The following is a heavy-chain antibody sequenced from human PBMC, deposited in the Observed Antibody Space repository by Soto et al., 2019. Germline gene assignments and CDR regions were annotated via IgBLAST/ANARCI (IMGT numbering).Heavy chain of an antibody. V-gene: IGHV3-21*01. D-gene: IGHD1-26*01. CDR2: ISSGSGYI. CDR1: DFTFSSYN. CDR3: ARDRSYRTGIGY. J-gene: IGHJ4*02. Sequence: EVQLVESGGGLVKPGGSLRLSCAASDFTFSSYNMNWVRQAPGKGLEWVSSISSGSGYIYYADSVKGRFTISRDNAKNSLYLQMNSLRAEDTAVYYCARDRSYRTGIGYWGQGTLVTVSS.